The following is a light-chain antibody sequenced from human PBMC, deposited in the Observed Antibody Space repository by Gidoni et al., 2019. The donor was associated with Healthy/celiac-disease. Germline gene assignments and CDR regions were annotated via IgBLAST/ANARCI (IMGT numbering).Light chain of an antibody. Sequence: DSQMTQSPSSLSASVGDRVTIPCRASQSISSYLNWYQQKPGKAPKLLIYAASSLQSGVPSRFSGSGSGTDFTLTISSLQPEDFATYYCQQSYSTPLTFGGXTKVEIK. CDR3: QQSYSTPLT. V-gene: IGKV1-39*01. CDR1: QSISSY. J-gene: IGKJ4*01. CDR2: AAS.